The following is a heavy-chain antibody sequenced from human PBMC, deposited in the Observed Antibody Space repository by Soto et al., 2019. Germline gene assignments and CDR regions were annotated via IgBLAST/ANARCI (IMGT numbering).Heavy chain of an antibody. D-gene: IGHD6-6*01. J-gene: IGHJ6*02. Sequence: QVQLVQSGAEVKKPGASVKVSCKASGYTFTSYDINWVRQATGQGLEWMGWMNPNSGQTGYAQKFQGRVTMTRNTSISTAYMELSSLRSEDTAVYYCERTPARDKPRPTYGMDVWGQGSTVTVSS. V-gene: IGHV1-8*01. CDR2: MNPNSGQT. CDR3: ERTPARDKPRPTYGMDV. CDR1: GYTFTSYD.